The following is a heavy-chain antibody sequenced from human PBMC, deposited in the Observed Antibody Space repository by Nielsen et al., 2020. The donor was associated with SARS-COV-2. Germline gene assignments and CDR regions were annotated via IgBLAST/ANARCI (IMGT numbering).Heavy chain of an antibody. CDR1: GFTFDDYA. J-gene: IGHJ4*02. CDR2: ISWNSGSI. V-gene: IGHV3-9*01. Sequence: SLKISCAASGFTFDDYAMHWARQAPGKGLEWVSGISWNSGSIGYADSVKGRFTISRDNAKNSLYLQMNSLRAEDTALYYCAKVADYYGSGDYWGQGTLVTVSS. D-gene: IGHD3-10*01. CDR3: AKVADYYGSGDY.